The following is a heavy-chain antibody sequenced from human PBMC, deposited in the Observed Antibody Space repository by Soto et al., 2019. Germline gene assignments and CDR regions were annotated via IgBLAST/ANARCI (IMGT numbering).Heavy chain of an antibody. CDR1: GFTFSNYD. CDR3: ASGGLYI. CDR2: IGTVGDT. Sequence: EVQLVESGGGLVQPGGSLRLSCAASGFTFSNYDMHWVRQTTGKGLEWVSGIGTVGDTYYSGSVKGRFSISREEAKNSFYLQMNSLRAEDTAVYYCASGGLYICGQGTLVTVSS. J-gene: IGHJ4*02. D-gene: IGHD3-16*01. V-gene: IGHV3-13*01.